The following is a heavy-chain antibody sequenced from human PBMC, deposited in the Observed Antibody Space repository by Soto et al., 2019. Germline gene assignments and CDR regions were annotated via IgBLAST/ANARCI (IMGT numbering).Heavy chain of an antibody. CDR2: INADGSYA. J-gene: IGHJ4*02. Sequence: EVQLVESGGGLVQPGGSLRLSCAASGFTFTNYWMHWVRQVPGKGLVWVSRINADGSYASYADFVKGRFTISRDNSRNTLHLQMNSLSAEDTADYYSARDFITAETTGDDVDYRGQGITVNVCS. CDR3: ARDFITAETTGDDVDY. CDR1: GFTFTNYW. D-gene: IGHD3-16*01. V-gene: IGHV3-74*01.